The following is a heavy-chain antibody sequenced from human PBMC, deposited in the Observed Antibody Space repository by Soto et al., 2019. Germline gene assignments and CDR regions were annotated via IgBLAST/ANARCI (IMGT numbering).Heavy chain of an antibody. Sequence: PGGSLRLSCAASGFTFTSYAVSWVRQAPGKGLEWVSAISGGGGSTYYADSVKGRFIISRDSSKSTMYLQMSSLRAEDTAIYYCARDRGSAWYLFEHWGQGTQVTVSS. CDR3: ARDRGSAWYLFEH. V-gene: IGHV3-23*01. D-gene: IGHD6-19*01. CDR2: ISGGGGST. J-gene: IGHJ4*02. CDR1: GFTFTSYA.